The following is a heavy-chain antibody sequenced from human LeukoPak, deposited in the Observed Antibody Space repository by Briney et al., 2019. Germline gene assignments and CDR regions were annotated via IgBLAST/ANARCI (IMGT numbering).Heavy chain of an antibody. Sequence: GGSLRLSCAASGFTFSSYSMNWVRQAPGKGLEWVAVISYDGSNKYYADSVKGRFTISRDNSKNTLYLQMNSLRAEDTAVYYCASCRKGGWNYYYYYGMDVWGQGTTVTVSS. D-gene: IGHD1-14*01. CDR2: ISYDGSNK. V-gene: IGHV3-30*03. J-gene: IGHJ6*02. CDR3: ASCRKGGWNYYYYYGMDV. CDR1: GFTFSSYS.